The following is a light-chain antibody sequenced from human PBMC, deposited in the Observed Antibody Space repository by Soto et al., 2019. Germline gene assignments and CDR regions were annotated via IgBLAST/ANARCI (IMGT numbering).Light chain of an antibody. CDR2: KNY. V-gene: IGLV1-47*01. CDR3: AAWDDSLSGYV. J-gene: IGLJ1*01. Sequence: LTQPPSASGTPGQRVTISCSGSSSNIGSNYVYWYQQLPGTAPKLLIYKNYQRPSGVPDRFSGSKSGTSASLAISGLRSEDGADYYCAAWDDSLSGYVFGTGTKLTVL. CDR1: SSNIGSNY.